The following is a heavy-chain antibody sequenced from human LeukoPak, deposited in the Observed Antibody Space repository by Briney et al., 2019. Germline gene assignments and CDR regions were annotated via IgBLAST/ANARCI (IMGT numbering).Heavy chain of an antibody. Sequence: GGSLTLSCAASGFTFSTYAMTWVRQAPGKGLEWVSLISGTGGSTYYADSVKGRFTISRDNSKNTMYLQMNSLRAEETAVYYCAKDYEPLVGVHRWGDWLDHWGQGTLVTVSS. D-gene: IGHD1-26*01. CDR2: ISGTGGST. V-gene: IGHV3-23*01. CDR1: GFTFSTYA. CDR3: AKDYEPLVGVHRWGDWLDH. J-gene: IGHJ5*02.